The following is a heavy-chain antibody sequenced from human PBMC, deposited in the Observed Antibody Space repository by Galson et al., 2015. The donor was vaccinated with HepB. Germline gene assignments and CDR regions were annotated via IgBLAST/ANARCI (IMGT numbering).Heavy chain of an antibody. CDR2: IFGGDSA. CDR3: VRSVVGATMPNGFDL. J-gene: IGHJ3*01. Sequence: LRLSCAASGFSVSSKYMSWVRQAPGEGLEGVSIIFGGDSAYYADSVKGRFTIPRDNSRNTTYLQMNSLRVEDTAVYYCVRSVVGATMPNGFDLWGQGTTVTVSS. V-gene: IGHV3-53*01. CDR1: GFSVSSKY. D-gene: IGHD1-26*01.